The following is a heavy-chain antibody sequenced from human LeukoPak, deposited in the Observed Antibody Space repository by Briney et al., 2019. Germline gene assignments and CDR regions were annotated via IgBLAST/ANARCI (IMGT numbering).Heavy chain of an antibody. CDR3: AKDHAVEYYYDSSGYYYVRYFDY. D-gene: IGHD3-22*01. J-gene: IGHJ4*02. Sequence: GGSLRLSCAASGFTFSSYGMHWVRQAPGKGLEWVSAISGSGGSTYYADSVKGRFTISRDNSKNTLYLQMNSLRAEDTAVYYCAKDHAVEYYYDSSGYYYVRYFDYWGQGTLVTVSS. CDR1: GFTFSSYG. CDR2: ISGSGGST. V-gene: IGHV3-23*01.